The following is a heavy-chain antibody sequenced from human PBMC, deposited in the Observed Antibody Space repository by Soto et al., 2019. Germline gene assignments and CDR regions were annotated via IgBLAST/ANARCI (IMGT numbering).Heavy chain of an antibody. J-gene: IGHJ6*03. CDR1: GFTFSSYA. CDR3: ARVRDVPAATPNYYYYYMDV. Sequence: PGGSLRLSCAASGFTFSSYAMHWVRQAPGKGLEWVAVISYDGSNKYYAYSVRGRFTISRDNSKNTLFLQMNSLRAEDTAVYYCARVRDVPAATPNYYYYYMDVWGKGTTVTVSS. V-gene: IGHV3-30-3*01. CDR2: ISYDGSNK. D-gene: IGHD2-2*01.